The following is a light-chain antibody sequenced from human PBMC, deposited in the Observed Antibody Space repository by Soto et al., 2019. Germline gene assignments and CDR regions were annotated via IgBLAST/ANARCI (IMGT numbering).Light chain of an antibody. V-gene: IGLV2-8*01. CDR3: RSYAGSNNFL. CDR2: EVS. Sequence: QSVLTQPPSPSGSPGQSVTISCTGNSSDVGGFNYVSWYQQHPGEAPKFIIYEVSKRPSGVPDRFSGSKSGNTASLTVSGLQAEDEADYYCRSYAGSNNFLFGTGPKFTVL. CDR1: SSDVGGFNY. J-gene: IGLJ1*01.